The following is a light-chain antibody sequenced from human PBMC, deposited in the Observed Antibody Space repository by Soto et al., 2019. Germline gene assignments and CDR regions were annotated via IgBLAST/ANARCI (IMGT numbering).Light chain of an antibody. CDR3: SSYTSASTLLYL. V-gene: IGLV2-14*01. Sequence: QSALTQPASVSGSPGQSITISCTGTSSDVGGYNYVSWYQQHPGIAPKLLIYGVXXXXXXXXXXXXGSKSGNTASLTISGLXXEXXXXXXCSSYTSASTLLYLFGTGTKLTVL. J-gene: IGLJ1*01. CDR1: SSDVGGYNY. CDR2: GVX.